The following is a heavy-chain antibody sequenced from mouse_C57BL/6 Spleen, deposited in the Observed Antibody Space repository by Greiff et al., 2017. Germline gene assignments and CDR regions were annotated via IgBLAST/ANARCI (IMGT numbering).Heavy chain of an antibody. J-gene: IGHJ3*01. D-gene: IGHD2-4*01. CDR2: IYPGDGDT. CDR1: GYAFSSSW. Sequence: QVQLQQSGPELVKPGASVKISCKASGYAFSSSWMNWVQQRPGKGLAWIGRIYPGDGDTHYTGTFTGKATLTADKSSSTAYMQLSSLTSEDSAVYFCARDGYDYDDAPFAYWGQGTLVTVSA. CDR3: ARDGYDYDDAPFAY. V-gene: IGHV1-82*01.